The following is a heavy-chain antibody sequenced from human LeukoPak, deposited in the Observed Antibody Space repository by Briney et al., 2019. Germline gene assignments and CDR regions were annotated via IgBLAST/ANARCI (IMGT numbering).Heavy chain of an antibody. CDR2: VKNRGDGRTT. CDR1: TFTKAW. CDR3: TTEYFGGFEY. Sequence: GGSLRLSCVVSTFTKAWMNWVRQAPGKGLEWVGRVKNRGDGRTTDYAAPVKGRFIISRDDSKKTVYLQMDSLKTEDTAVYFCTTEYFGGFEYWGQGALVTVSS. D-gene: IGHD3-16*01. V-gene: IGHV3-15*07. J-gene: IGHJ4*02.